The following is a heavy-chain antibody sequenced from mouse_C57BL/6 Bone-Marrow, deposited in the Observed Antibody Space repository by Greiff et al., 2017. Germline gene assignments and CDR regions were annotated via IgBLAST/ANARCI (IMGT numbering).Heavy chain of an antibody. Sequence: QVQLQQPGAELVKPGASVKLSCKASGYTFTSYWMHWVKQRPGQGLEWIGMIHPNSGSTNYNEKFKSKATLTVDKSSSTAYMQLSSLTSEDSAVYYGARSGPTGRVAYGGQGTVVTVSA. V-gene: IGHV1-64*01. J-gene: IGHJ3*01. CDR3: ARSGPTGRVAY. CDR2: IHPNSGST. CDR1: GYTFTSYW. D-gene: IGHD4-1*02.